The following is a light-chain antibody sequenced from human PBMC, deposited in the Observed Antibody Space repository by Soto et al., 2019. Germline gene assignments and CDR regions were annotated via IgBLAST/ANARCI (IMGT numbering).Light chain of an antibody. V-gene: IGLV2-8*01. CDR2: EVN. Sequence: QSVLTQPPSASGSPGQSVAISCTGTSSDVGGYNYVSWYQQHPGKAPKLMIYEVNKRPSGVPDRFSGSKSGNTASLTVSGLQAEDEADYYCSSYAGSSNVFGTGINVTVL. CDR1: SSDVGGYNY. CDR3: SSYAGSSNV. J-gene: IGLJ1*01.